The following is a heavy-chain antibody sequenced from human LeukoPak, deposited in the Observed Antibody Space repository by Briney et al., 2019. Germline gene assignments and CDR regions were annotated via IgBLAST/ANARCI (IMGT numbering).Heavy chain of an antibody. D-gene: IGHD6-13*01. V-gene: IGHV1-8*02. CDR1: GYTFTSYD. CDR2: MNPNSGNT. CDR3: ARIAGGGRSRNDAFDM. Sequence: GASVKVSCKASGYTFTSYDINWVRQATGQGLEWMGWMNPNSGNTGYAQKFQGRVTMTRNTSISTAYMELSSLRSEDTAVYYCARIAGGGRSRNDAFDMWGQGTMVTVSS. J-gene: IGHJ3*02.